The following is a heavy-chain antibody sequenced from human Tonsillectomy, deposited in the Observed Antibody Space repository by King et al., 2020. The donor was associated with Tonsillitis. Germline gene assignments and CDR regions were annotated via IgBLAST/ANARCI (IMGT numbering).Heavy chain of an antibody. D-gene: IGHD3-9*01. CDR3: ARVGLRYFDWLAYYFDY. V-gene: IGHV1-46*01. CDR1: GYTFTSYY. CDR2: INPSGGSP. Sequence: VQLVESGAEVKKPGASVKVSCKASGYTFTSYYMHWVRQAPGQGPEWMGIINPSGGSPTYAQKFQGRVTMTRDTSTSTVYMELSSLTSEDTAVYYCARVGLRYFDWLAYYFDYWGQGTLVTVSS. J-gene: IGHJ4*02.